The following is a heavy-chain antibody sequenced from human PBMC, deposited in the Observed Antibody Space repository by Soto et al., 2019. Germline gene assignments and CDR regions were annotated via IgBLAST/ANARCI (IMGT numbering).Heavy chain of an antibody. CDR3: ARSSGWYGEGTFDY. CDR1: GDSVSSNSAA. CDR2: TYYRSKWYN. Sequence: SQTLSLTCVISGDSVSSNSAAWNWIRQSPSRGLGWLGRTYYRSKWYNDYPVSVKSRITINPDTSKNQFSLQLNSVTPEDTAVYYCARSSGWYGEGTFDYWGQGTLVTVSS. J-gene: IGHJ4*02. D-gene: IGHD6-19*01. V-gene: IGHV6-1*01.